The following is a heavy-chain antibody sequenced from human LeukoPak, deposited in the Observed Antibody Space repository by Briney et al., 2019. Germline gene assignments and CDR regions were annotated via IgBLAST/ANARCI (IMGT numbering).Heavy chain of an antibody. D-gene: IGHD4-23*01. J-gene: IGHJ4*02. CDR3: ARGDYGGNSGFDY. CDR2: VYHSGST. CDR1: GGSISSSSNY. Sequence: SETLSLTCTVSGGSISSSSNYWGWVRQPPGKGLEWIGSVYHSGSTNYNPSLKSRVTISVDTSKNQFSLKLSSVTAADTAVYYCARGDYGGNSGFDYWGQGTLVTVSS. V-gene: IGHV4-39*07.